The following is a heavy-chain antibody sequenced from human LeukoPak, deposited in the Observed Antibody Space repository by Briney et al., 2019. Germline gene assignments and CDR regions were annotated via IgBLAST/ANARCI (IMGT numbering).Heavy chain of an antibody. Sequence: GGSLRLSCAASGFTFSASALHWDRQASGKGLEWVGRRSKANSCATAYAASVEGRFTISRDDSKNTAYLEMNSLKTEDTAVYYCTRFNQEPYGMDVWGQGTTVTVSS. D-gene: IGHD1-14*01. CDR2: RSKANSCAT. CDR3: TRFNQEPYGMDV. V-gene: IGHV3-73*01. CDR1: GFTFSASA. J-gene: IGHJ6*02.